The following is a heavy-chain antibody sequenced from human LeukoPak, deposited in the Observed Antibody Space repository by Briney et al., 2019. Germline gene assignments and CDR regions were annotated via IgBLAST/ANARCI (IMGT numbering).Heavy chain of an antibody. D-gene: IGHD3-16*01. CDR3: STTPGEELDY. J-gene: IGHJ4*02. V-gene: IGHV3-15*01. CDR2: IKSKTDGGTT. Sequence: GGSLRLSCAASGFTFSSYAMTWVRQAPGKGLEWVGRIKSKTDGGTTDYAAPVKGRFTISRDDSKNTLYLQMNSLKTEDTAVYYCSTTPGEELDYWGQGTLVTVSS. CDR1: GFTFSSYA.